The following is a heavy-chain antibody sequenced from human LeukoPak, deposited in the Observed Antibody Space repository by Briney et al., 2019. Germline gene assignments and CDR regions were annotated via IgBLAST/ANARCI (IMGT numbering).Heavy chain of an antibody. CDR1: GFDFNDYA. D-gene: IGHD3-16*01. CDR3: ARDAGGGIPDYLDL. V-gene: IGHV3-30*04. CDR2: IAYNGNPT. J-gene: IGHJ4*02. Sequence: PGSSLRLSCAASGFDFNDYAMHWVRQAPGKGLGWVAVIAYNGNPTIYTDSVKGRFTISRDNSKNTLFLHMDSHTTEDAAVYYCARDAGGGIPDYLDLWGEGTLVTVSS.